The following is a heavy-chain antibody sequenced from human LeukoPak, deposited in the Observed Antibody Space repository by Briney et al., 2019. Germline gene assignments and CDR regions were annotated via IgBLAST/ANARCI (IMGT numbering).Heavy chain of an antibody. CDR1: GGSISRYY. Sequence: SETLSLTCTVSGGSISRYYWSWIRQPPGKGLEWSGYIYYSGSTNYNPSLKSRVTISVDTSKNQFSLRLSSVTAADTAMYYCARHDDILTGYYFHHWGQGTLVTVSS. CDR2: IYYSGST. D-gene: IGHD3-9*01. J-gene: IGHJ1*01. V-gene: IGHV4-59*01. CDR3: ARHDDILTGYYFHH.